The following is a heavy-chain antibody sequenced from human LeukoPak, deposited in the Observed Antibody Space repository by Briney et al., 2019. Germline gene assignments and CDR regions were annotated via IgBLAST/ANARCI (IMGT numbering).Heavy chain of an antibody. Sequence: ASVKVSCKASGYTFSNYGISWVRQAPGLGLEWMGWTSYNGNTNYAQKFHDRVTMTTDTSTTTAYMELRSLESADTAVYYCARHSGSGWQALGYWGQGTLVTVSS. CDR3: ARHSGSGWQALGY. V-gene: IGHV1-18*04. J-gene: IGHJ4*02. CDR2: TSYNGNT. D-gene: IGHD6-19*01. CDR1: GYTFSNYG.